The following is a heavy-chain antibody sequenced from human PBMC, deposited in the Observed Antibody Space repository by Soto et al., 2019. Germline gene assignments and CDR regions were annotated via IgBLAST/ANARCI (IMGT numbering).Heavy chain of an antibody. D-gene: IGHD6-19*01. J-gene: IGHJ6*02. CDR1: GFTFSSYA. Sequence: QVQLVESGGGVVQPGRSLRLSCAASGFTFSSYAMHWVRQAPGKGLEWVAVISYAGSNKYYADSVKGRFTISRDNSKNTLYLQMNSLRAEDTAVYYCARVADKQWLVLGHYSYSGMDVWGQGTTVTVSS. V-gene: IGHV3-30-3*01. CDR2: ISYAGSNK. CDR3: ARVADKQWLVLGHYSYSGMDV.